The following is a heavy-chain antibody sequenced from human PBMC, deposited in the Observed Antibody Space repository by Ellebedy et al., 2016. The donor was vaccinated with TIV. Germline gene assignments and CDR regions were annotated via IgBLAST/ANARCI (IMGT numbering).Heavy chain of an antibody. D-gene: IGHD1-14*01. Sequence: PGGSLRLSCAASGFTFSSYAMSWVRQRTGKGLEWVSAISTAGDTYYPGSVKGRFTISRENAKNSMYLQMNSLRAEDTAVYYCARATAGFDYWGRGTLVTVSS. V-gene: IGHV3-13*01. CDR2: ISTAGDT. CDR3: ARATAGFDY. CDR1: GFTFSSYA. J-gene: IGHJ4*02.